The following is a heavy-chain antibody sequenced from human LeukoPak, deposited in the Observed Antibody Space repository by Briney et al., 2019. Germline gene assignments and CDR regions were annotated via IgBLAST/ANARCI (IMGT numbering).Heavy chain of an antibody. CDR2: IYSGGST. CDR1: GFTFSSYA. V-gene: IGHV3-53*01. J-gene: IGHJ6*03. Sequence: GGSLRLSCAASGFTFSSYAMSWVRQAPGKGLEWVSVIYSGGSTYYADSVKGRFTISRDNSKNTLYLQMNSLRAEDTAVYYCARWDYYYYYMDVWGKGTTVTISS. CDR3: ARWDYYYYYMDV.